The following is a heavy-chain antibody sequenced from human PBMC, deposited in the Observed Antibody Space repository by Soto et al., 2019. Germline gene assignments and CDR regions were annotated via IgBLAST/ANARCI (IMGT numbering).Heavy chain of an antibody. V-gene: IGHV1-8*01. CDR1: GYTFTSYD. Sequence: QVQLVQSGAEVKKPGASVKVSCKASGYTFTSYDINWVRQATGQGLEWMGWMNPNSGNTGYAQKFQGRVTMTRNTSISTAYMELSSLRSEVTAVYYCARVSNYGSGSYYYYYYMDVWGKGTTVTVSS. CDR2: MNPNSGNT. CDR3: ARVSNYGSGSYYYYYYMDV. D-gene: IGHD3-10*01. J-gene: IGHJ6*03.